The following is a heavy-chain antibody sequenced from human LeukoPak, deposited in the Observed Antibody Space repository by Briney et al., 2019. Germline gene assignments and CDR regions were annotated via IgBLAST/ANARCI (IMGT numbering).Heavy chain of an antibody. V-gene: IGHV3-21*01. Sequence: GGSLRLSCAASGFTFSSYSMNWVRQAPGKGLEWVSSISSSSSYIYYADSVKGRFTISRDNAKNSLYLQMNSLRAEDTAVYYCARDLSPFRPRIVGAAVVSWGQGTLVTVSS. D-gene: IGHD1-26*01. CDR1: GFTFSSYS. CDR3: ARDLSPFRPRIVGAAVVS. CDR2: ISSSSSYI. J-gene: IGHJ5*02.